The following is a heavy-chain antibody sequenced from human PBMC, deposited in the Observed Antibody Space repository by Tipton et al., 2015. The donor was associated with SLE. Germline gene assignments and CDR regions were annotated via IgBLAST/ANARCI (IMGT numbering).Heavy chain of an antibody. CDR3: AGGRITMVRGVMGAFDC. CDR1: GCSISSGYY. CDR2: IYYRGST. Sequence: TLSLTCAVSGCSISSGYYWSWIRQPPGRGLVWIGYIYYRGSTNYNPSLKSRVTISVDTSKNQFSLKLSSVTAADTAVYYCAGGRITMVRGVMGAFDCWGQGTMVTVSS. J-gene: IGHJ3*01. V-gene: IGHV4-61*01. D-gene: IGHD3-10*01.